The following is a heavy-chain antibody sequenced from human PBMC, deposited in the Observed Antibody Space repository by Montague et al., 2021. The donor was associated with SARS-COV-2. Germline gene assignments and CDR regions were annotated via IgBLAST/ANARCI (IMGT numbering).Heavy chain of an antibody. CDR1: DGSISSSSYY. D-gene: IGHD5-18*01. Sequence: SETLSLTCTVSDGSISSSSYYWGWIRQPPGKGLEWIGSIYYSGSTYYNPSLKSRVTISVDTSKNQFSLKLSSVTAADTAVYYCARTEIQVWSRRWFDPWGQGTLVTVSS. V-gene: IGHV4-39*01. CDR3: ARTEIQVWSRRWFDP. CDR2: IYYSGST. J-gene: IGHJ5*02.